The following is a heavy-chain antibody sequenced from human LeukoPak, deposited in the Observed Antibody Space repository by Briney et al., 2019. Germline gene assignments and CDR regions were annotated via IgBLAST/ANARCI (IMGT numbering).Heavy chain of an antibody. J-gene: IGHJ4*02. CDR3: ARYYYGSGSYYGDYFDY. V-gene: IGHV4-59*08. CDR2: IYYSGST. Sequence: PSETLSLTCTVSGGSISSYYWSWIRQPPGKGLEWFGYIYYSGSTYYNPSLKSRVTISVDTSKNQFSLKLSSVTAADTAVYYCARYYYGSGSYYGDYFDYWGQGTLVTVSS. CDR1: GGSISSYY. D-gene: IGHD3-10*01.